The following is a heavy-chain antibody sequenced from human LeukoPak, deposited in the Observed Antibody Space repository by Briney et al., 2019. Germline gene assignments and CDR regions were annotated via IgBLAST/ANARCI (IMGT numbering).Heavy chain of an antibody. V-gene: IGHV4-39*07. CDR3: ARDRRYCSSTSCLHRFDP. CDR1: GGSISRSSYY. D-gene: IGHD2-2*01. CDR2: IYYSGST. J-gene: IGHJ5*02. Sequence: SETLSLTCTVSGGSISRSSYYWGWIRQPPGKGLEWIGSIYYSGSTYYNPSLKSRVTISVDTSKNQFSLKLSSVTAADTAVYYCARDRRYCSSTSCLHRFDPWGQGTLVTVSS.